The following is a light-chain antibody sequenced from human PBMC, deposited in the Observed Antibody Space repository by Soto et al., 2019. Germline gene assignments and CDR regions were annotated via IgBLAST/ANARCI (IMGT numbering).Light chain of an antibody. J-gene: IGKJ1*01. V-gene: IGKV1-39*01. CDR3: QQSYSSPPT. Sequence: DIQMTQSPSSLAADVGDRVTISCRASQSITTYLNWYQQEPGKAPKLLIYAASSLETGVSSRFSGSGSGTDFTLTISGLQPEDFVTYYCQQSYSSPPTFGQGTKVEIK. CDR1: QSITTY. CDR2: AAS.